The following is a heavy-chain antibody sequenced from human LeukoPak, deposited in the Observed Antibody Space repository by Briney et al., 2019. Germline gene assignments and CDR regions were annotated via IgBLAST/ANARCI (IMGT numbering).Heavy chain of an antibody. V-gene: IGHV7-4-1*02. J-gene: IGHJ4*02. CDR1: GGTFSSYA. CDR2: INTNTGNP. D-gene: IGHD1-1*01. Sequence: GASVKVSCKASGGTFSSYAISWVRQAPGQGLEWVGWINTNTGNPTYAQGFTGRLFFSLDTPVSTAYLQISVLRAQNTAVYSCGTGVANDYWGQGTLVTVSS. CDR3: GTGVANDY.